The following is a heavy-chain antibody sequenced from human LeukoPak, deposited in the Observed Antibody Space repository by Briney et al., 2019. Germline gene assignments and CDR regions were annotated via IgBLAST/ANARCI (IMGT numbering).Heavy chain of an antibody. D-gene: IGHD6-19*01. CDR1: GFTLSSYG. Sequence: PGGSLRLSCAASGFTLSSYGMHWVRQAPGKGLEWVAVISYDGSNKYYADSVKGRFTISRDNSKNTLYLQMNSLRAEDTAVYYCAKRAQYSSGWYADYYYYGMDVWGQGTTVTVSS. V-gene: IGHV3-30*18. CDR2: ISYDGSNK. J-gene: IGHJ6*02. CDR3: AKRAQYSSGWYADYYYYGMDV.